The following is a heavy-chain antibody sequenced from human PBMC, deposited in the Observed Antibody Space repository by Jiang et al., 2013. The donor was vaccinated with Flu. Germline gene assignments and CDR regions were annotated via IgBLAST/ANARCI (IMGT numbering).Heavy chain of an antibody. D-gene: IGHD3-3*02. Sequence: GAEVKEPGASVKVSCKASGYIFSDKYIHWVRQAPGQGLEWMAWINPKSGVTKFAQKFQGRVTLTTDMYTSAAYVEVRGLRSDDTAVYYCARDPDRAGAFFDYWGQGTQVTVSS. CDR3: ARDPDRAGAFFDY. J-gene: IGHJ4*02. CDR1: GYIFSDKY. V-gene: IGHV1-2*02. CDR2: INPKSGVT.